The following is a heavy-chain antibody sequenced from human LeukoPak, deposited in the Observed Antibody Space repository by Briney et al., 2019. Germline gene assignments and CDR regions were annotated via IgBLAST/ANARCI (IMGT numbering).Heavy chain of an antibody. J-gene: IGHJ4*02. CDR1: GFTFSSYE. CDR3: ATASIAAAVPGCFDY. D-gene: IGHD6-13*01. CDR2: ISISGKTI. Sequence: GGSLRLSCEASGFTFSSYEMNWVRQAPGKGLEWVSYISISGKTIYYADSTKGRFTVSRDNAKNSLYLQMNSLRAKDTAVYYCATASIAAAVPGCFDYWGQGTLVTVFS. V-gene: IGHV3-48*03.